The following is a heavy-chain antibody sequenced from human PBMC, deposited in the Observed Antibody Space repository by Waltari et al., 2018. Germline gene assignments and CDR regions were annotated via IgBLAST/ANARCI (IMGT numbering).Heavy chain of an antibody. J-gene: IGHJ4*02. V-gene: IGHV1-69*05. CDR2: IIPIFGTA. D-gene: IGHD6-13*01. CDR3: ASAAWGSSHREGFGY. Sequence: QVQLVQSGAEVKKPGSSVKVSCKASGGTFSSYAISWVRQAPGQGLEWMGGIIPIFGTASYAQKFQGRVTITTDESTSTADMELSSLRSEDTAVYYCASAAWGSSHREGFGYWGQGTLVTVSS. CDR1: GGTFSSYA.